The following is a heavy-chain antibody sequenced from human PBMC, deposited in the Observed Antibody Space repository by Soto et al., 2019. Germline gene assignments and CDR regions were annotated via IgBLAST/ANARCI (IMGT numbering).Heavy chain of an antibody. J-gene: IGHJ4*02. CDR1: GGLFSSYA. Sequence: QEQLVQSGAEVKKSGSSVKVSCKDTGGLFSSYAVSWVRQAPGQGLEWMGGIIPVFDTVYYAQKFQGRVTVTADESTNTANMEISSLRSEDTAMYYCARGGSGYVWFNEFWGQGNLVSVSS. V-gene: IGHV1-69*01. CDR2: IIPVFDTV. CDR3: ARGGSGYVWFNEF. D-gene: IGHD3-22*01.